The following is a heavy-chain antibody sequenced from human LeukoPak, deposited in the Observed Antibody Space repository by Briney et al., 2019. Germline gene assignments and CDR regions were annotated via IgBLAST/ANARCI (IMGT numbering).Heavy chain of an antibody. CDR3: AKTEGDGSGSYYLTQYYYYYYGMDV. CDR2: ISGSGGST. D-gene: IGHD3-10*01. CDR1: GFTFSSYA. Sequence: GGSLRLSCAASGFTFSSYAMSWVRQAPGKGLEWVSAISGSGGSTYYADSVKGRFTISRDNSKNTLYLQMNSLRAEDTAVYYCAKTEGDGSGSYYLTQYYYYYYGMDVWGQGTTVTVSS. J-gene: IGHJ6*02. V-gene: IGHV3-23*01.